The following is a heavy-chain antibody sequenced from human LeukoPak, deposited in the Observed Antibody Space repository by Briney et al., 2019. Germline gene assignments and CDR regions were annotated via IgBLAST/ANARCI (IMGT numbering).Heavy chain of an antibody. D-gene: IGHD3-10*01. V-gene: IGHV3-74*01. CDR3: ASLLFYSHGDY. Sequence: GGCLRLSCAASGFTFSSYWMHWVRQAPGKGLVWVSRISSDGSNTSYADSVKGRFTISRDNAKNTLYLQMNSLRAEDTAVYYCASLLFYSHGDYCGQGTLVTVSS. J-gene: IGHJ4*02. CDR1: GFTFSSYW. CDR2: ISSDGSNT.